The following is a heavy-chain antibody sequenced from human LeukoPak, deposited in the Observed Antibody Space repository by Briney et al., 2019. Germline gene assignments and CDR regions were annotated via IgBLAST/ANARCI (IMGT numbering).Heavy chain of an antibody. CDR3: ARRPKTGKNFDY. CDR1: GLTVRDNF. J-gene: IGHJ4*02. Sequence: GGSLRLSCAASGLTVRDNFMSWVRQAPGKGLEWVSVIYSDGSTYYEDSVKGRFTISRDTSKNTVSLQMYSLRAEDTAVYYCARRPKTGKNFDYWGQGTLVTVSS. V-gene: IGHV3-53*01. CDR2: IYSDGST. D-gene: IGHD7-27*01.